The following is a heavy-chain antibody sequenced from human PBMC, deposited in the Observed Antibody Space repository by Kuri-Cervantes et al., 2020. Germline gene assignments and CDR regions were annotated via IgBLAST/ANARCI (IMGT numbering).Heavy chain of an antibody. CDR3: ATATPPLRDY. Sequence: GGSLRLSCAASGFTFSSYGMHWVRQAPGKGLEWVAVISYDESNKYYADSVKGRFTISRDNSKNTLYLQMNSLRAEDTAVYYCATATPPLRDYWGQGTLVTVSS. J-gene: IGHJ4*02. CDR2: ISYDESNK. D-gene: IGHD5-12*01. CDR1: GFTFSSYG. V-gene: IGHV3-30*03.